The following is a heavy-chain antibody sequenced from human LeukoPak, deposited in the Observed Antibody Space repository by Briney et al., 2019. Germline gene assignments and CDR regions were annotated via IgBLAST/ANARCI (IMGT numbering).Heavy chain of an antibody. D-gene: IGHD3-22*01. V-gene: IGHV4-4*07. Sequence: SETLSLTCTVSGGSISSYYWSWIRQPAGKGLEWIGRIYTSGSTNYNPSLKSRVTMSVDTSKNQFSLKLSSVTAADTAVYYCARSLFTMIGLDAFDIWGQGTMVTVSS. CDR2: IYTSGST. J-gene: IGHJ3*02. CDR3: ARSLFTMIGLDAFDI. CDR1: GGSISSYY.